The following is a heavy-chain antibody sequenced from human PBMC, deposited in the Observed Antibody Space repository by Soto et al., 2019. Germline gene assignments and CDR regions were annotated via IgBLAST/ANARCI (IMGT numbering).Heavy chain of an antibody. CDR3: ATEANHYYYGSGSFRYYYYYMDV. Sequence: APVKVSCKVSRYTLTELTMHFVRKATGKGLEWKGGFDPEDGETIYAQKFQGRVTMTEDTSTDTAYMELSSLRSEDTAVYYCATEANHYYYGSGSFRYYYYYMDVWGKGTTVTVSS. J-gene: IGHJ6*03. V-gene: IGHV1-24*01. D-gene: IGHD3-10*01. CDR2: FDPEDGET. CDR1: RYTLTELT.